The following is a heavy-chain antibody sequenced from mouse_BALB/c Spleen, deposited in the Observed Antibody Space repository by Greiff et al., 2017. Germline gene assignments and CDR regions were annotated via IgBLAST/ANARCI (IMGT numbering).Heavy chain of an antibody. CDR1: GFSLTSYG. D-gene: IGHD1-1*01. J-gene: IGHJ2*01. Sequence: VKLVESGPGLVAPSQTLSITCTASGFSLTSYGVHWVRQPPGKGLEWLGVIWAGGSTNYNSALMSRLSNSKDNSKSQVFLKMNGLQTDDTAMYYCGRDPGDYYYYFGYWGQGATLTVSS. CDR3: GRDPGDYYYYFGY. CDR2: IWAGGST. V-gene: IGHV2-9*02.